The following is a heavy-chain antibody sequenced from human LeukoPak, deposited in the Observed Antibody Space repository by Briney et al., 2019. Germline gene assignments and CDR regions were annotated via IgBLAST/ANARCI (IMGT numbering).Heavy chain of an antibody. CDR2: IYTSGST. V-gene: IGHV4-4*07. CDR3: ARDNERQLATSGLDY. D-gene: IGHD6-6*01. CDR1: GGSISSYY. J-gene: IGHJ4*02. Sequence: SETLSLTCTVSGGSISSYYWSWIRQPAGKGLEWIGRIYTSGSTNYNPSLKSRVTMSVDTSKNQFSLRLSSVTAADTAVYYCARDNERQLATSGLDYWGQGTLVTVSS.